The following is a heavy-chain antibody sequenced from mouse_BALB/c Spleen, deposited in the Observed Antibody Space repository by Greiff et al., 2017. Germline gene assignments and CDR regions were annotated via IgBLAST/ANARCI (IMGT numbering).Heavy chain of an antibody. J-gene: IGHJ2*01. D-gene: IGHD1-2*01. CDR2: IWGDGST. Sequence: VQGVESGPGLVAPSQSLSITCTVSGFSLTGYGVNWVRQPPGKGLEWLGMIWGDGSTDYNSALKSRLSISKDNSKSQVFLKMNSLQTDDTARYYCARDGGYGSGYFDYWGQGTTLTVSS. CDR3: ARDGGYGSGYFDY. V-gene: IGHV2-6-7*01. CDR1: GFSLTGYG.